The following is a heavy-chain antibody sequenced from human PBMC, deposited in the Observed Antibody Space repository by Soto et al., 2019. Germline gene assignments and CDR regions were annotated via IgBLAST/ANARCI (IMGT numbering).Heavy chain of an antibody. Sequence: SETLSLTCTVSGGSISSYYWSWIRQPPGKGLEWIGYIYYSGSTNYNPSLKSRVTISVDTSKNQFSLKLSSVTAADTAVYYCARSGPYCSGGSCYFAEYFQHWGQGTLVTVS. CDR3: ARSGPYCSGGSCYFAEYFQH. J-gene: IGHJ1*01. D-gene: IGHD2-15*01. CDR1: GGSISSYY. CDR2: IYYSGST. V-gene: IGHV4-59*01.